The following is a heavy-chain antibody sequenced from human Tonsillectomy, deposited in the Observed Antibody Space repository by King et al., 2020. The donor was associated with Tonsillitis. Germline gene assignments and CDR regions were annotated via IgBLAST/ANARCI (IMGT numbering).Heavy chain of an antibody. J-gene: IGHJ4*02. V-gene: IGHV4-4*02. D-gene: IGHD3-22*01. CDR1: GGSISSSNW. CDR2: IYHTGST. Sequence: LQLQESGPGLVKPSGTLSLTCAVSGGSISSSNWWSWVRQPPGKGLEWIGEIYHTGSTNYNPSLKSRVTISVDKSKNQFSLKLSSVTAADTAMYYCASRKYYVGSGHDYGGQGTLVTVSS. CDR3: ASRKYYVGSGHDY.